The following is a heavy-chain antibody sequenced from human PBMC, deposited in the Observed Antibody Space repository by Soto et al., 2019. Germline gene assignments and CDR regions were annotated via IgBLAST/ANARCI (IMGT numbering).Heavy chain of an antibody. Sequence: AGGSLRLSCAASGFTFSSYSIKWVRQAPGKGLEWVSYISSSSSTIYYADSVKGRFTISRDNAKNSLYLQMNSLRDEDTAVYYCARDHYDSSGYYFTHPLKYWGQGTLVTVSS. CDR2: ISSSSSTI. V-gene: IGHV3-48*02. D-gene: IGHD3-22*01. CDR3: ARDHYDSSGYYFTHPLKY. CDR1: GFTFSSYS. J-gene: IGHJ4*02.